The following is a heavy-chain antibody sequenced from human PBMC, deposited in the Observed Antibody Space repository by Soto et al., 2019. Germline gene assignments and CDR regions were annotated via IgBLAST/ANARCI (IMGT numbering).Heavy chain of an antibody. J-gene: IGHJ4*02. CDR3: AKDISGSGWSHFDY. V-gene: IGHV3-43*01. D-gene: IGHD6-19*01. Sequence: PGGSLRLSCAASGFTFDDYTMHWVRQAPGKGLEWVSLISWDGGSTYYADSVKGRFTISRDNSKNSLYLQMNSLRTEDTALYYCAKDISGSGWSHFDYWGQGTLVTVSS. CDR1: GFTFDDYT. CDR2: ISWDGGST.